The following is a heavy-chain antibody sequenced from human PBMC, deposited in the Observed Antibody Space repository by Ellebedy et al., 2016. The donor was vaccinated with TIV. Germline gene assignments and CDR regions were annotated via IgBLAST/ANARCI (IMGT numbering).Heavy chain of an antibody. D-gene: IGHD5-18*01. CDR1: GFTFSSYA. J-gene: IGHJ4*02. CDR3: AKESGYSYGFPDY. Sequence: GESLKISCAASGFTFSSYAMSWVRQAPGKGLEWVSAISGSGGSTYYADSVKGRFTISRDNSKNTLYLQMNSLRAEDTAVYSCAKESGYSYGFPDYWGQGTLVIVSS. V-gene: IGHV3-23*01. CDR2: ISGSGGST.